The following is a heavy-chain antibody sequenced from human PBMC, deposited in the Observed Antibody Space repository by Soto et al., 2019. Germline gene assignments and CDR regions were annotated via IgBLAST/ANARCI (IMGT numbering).Heavy chain of an antibody. CDR2: INAYNGNT. D-gene: IGHD3-3*01. V-gene: IGHV1-18*01. CDR3: AMVDVYDFWSGFYYYYGMDV. CDR1: GYSFTRYG. Sequence: ASVKVSCKASGYSFTRYGIGWARQAPGQGLEWMGWINAYNGNTNYAQNLQGRLTLTTDTSTTTAYMELRSLRSNDTAIYYCAMVDVYDFWSGFYYYYGMDVWGQGTTVTVSS. J-gene: IGHJ6*02.